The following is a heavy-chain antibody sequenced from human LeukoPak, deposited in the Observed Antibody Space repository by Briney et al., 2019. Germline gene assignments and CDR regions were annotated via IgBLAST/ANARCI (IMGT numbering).Heavy chain of an antibody. D-gene: IGHD5-24*01. Sequence: SETLSLTCTVSGGSINNGGYYWSWIRQHPGKGLEWIGHIYYSGSSYYNPSLRSRVTISVDTSKNHFSLKLSSVTAADTAVYYCARNRDGYNSFDYWGQGTLVTVSS. CDR2: IYYSGSS. J-gene: IGHJ4*02. V-gene: IGHV4-31*03. CDR1: GGSINNGGYY. CDR3: ARNRDGYNSFDY.